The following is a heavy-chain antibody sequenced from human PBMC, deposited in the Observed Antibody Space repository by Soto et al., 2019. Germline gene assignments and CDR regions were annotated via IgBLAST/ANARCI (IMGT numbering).Heavy chain of an antibody. CDR1: GFTFSSYG. CDR3: AKDYYSNYESYYDY. CDR2: ISYDGSNK. Sequence: QVQLVESGGGVVQPGRSLRLSCAASGFTFSSYGMHWVRQAPGKGLEWVAVISYDGSNKYYADSVKGRFTISRDNSKNTLYLQMNSLRAEDTAVYYCAKDYYSNYESYYDYWGQGTLVTVSS. J-gene: IGHJ4*02. V-gene: IGHV3-30*18. D-gene: IGHD4-4*01.